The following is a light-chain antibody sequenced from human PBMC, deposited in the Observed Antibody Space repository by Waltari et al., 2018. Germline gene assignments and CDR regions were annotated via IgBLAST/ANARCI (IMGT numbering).Light chain of an antibody. J-gene: IGKJ1*01. V-gene: IGKV1-5*03. Sequence: DIQMTQSPSTLSASVGDRVTITCRASQSISTWLAWYQQKPGKAPKRLMYKASNLESGVPPRFSGSGSGTEFSLTSSGLQPDDFATYYCQYYTSPGTFGQGTKVEIK. CDR1: QSISTW. CDR2: KAS. CDR3: QYYTSPGT.